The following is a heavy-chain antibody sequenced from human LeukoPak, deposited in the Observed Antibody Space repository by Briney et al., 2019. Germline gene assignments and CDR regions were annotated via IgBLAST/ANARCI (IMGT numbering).Heavy chain of an antibody. D-gene: IGHD6-6*01. J-gene: IGHJ4*02. CDR3: ARSNYFDY. Sequence: GESLKISCKGSGYSFIIYWIAWVRQMPGKGLEWMGIIYPSDSDTKYSPSFQGQVTISADKSISTAYLQWSSLKASDAAIYYCARSNYFDYWGQGTLVTVSS. CDR1: GYSFIIYW. CDR2: IYPSDSDT. V-gene: IGHV5-51*01.